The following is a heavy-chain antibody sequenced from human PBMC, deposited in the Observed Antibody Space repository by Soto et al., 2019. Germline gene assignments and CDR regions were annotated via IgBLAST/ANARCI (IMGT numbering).Heavy chain of an antibody. CDR3: ARRLADGDYSSPWFDP. CDR2: IYYSGST. D-gene: IGHD4-17*01. Sequence: SETLSLTCTVSGVSISSYYWSWIRQPPGKGLEWIGYIYYSGSTNYNPSLKSRVTISVDTSKNQFSLKLSSVTAADTAVYYCARRLADGDYSSPWFDPWGQGTLVTVSS. CDR1: GVSISSYY. J-gene: IGHJ5*02. V-gene: IGHV4-59*08.